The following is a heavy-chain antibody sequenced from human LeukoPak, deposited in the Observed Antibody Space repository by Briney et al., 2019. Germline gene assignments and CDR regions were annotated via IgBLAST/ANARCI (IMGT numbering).Heavy chain of an antibody. CDR2: IESKTDGGTT. CDR1: GFIFSDAW. D-gene: IGHD3-10*01. V-gene: IGHV3-15*04. Sequence: PGGSLRLSCAASGFIFSDAWMSWVRQIPGKGLEWVGRIESKTDGGTTDYAAPVKGRFTISRDDSTNTLYLQMNSLKSEDTAVYYCPTYGSGRKFDYWGQGILVTVSS. CDR3: PTYGSGRKFDY. J-gene: IGHJ4*02.